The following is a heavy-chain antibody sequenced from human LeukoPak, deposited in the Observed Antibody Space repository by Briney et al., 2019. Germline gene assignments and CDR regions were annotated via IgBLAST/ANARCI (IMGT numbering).Heavy chain of an antibody. CDR1: GFTFSDYY. Sequence: PGGSLRLSCAASGFTFSDYYMSWIRQAPGKGLEWVSYISSSGSTIYYADSVKGRFTISRDDAKNSLYLQMNSLRAEDTAVYYCALGRHYYDSSGYPKPGFDYWGQGTLVTVSS. D-gene: IGHD3-22*01. J-gene: IGHJ4*02. V-gene: IGHV3-11*04. CDR3: ALGRHYYDSSGYPKPGFDY. CDR2: ISSSGSTI.